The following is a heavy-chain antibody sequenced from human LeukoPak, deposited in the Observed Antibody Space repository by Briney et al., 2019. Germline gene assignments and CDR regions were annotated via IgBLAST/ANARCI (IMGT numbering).Heavy chain of an antibody. Sequence: PGGSLRLSCAASGFTFSNYWMGWVRQAPGKGLEWVANIRPDGSDKYYVDSVKGRFTISRDNGQNSLYLQMSSLRAEDTAVYYCAKDITVVRGVDHLDYWGQETLVTVSS. CDR3: AKDITVVRGVDHLDY. D-gene: IGHD3-10*01. V-gene: IGHV3-7*03. CDR1: GFTFSNYW. J-gene: IGHJ4*02. CDR2: IRPDGSDK.